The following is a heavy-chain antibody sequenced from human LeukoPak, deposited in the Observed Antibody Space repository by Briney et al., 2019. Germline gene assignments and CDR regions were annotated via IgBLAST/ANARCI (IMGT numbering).Heavy chain of an antibody. V-gene: IGHV3-48*03. CDR1: GFTFSSDE. CDR2: ISSSGSDI. CDR3: ARDASREGDRVEY. Sequence: PGGSLRLSCAASGFTFSSDEMNWVRQAPGKGLERVAYISSSGSDIYYADSVKGRFTISRDNPRNSLYLQMNSLRVEDTAVHYCARDASREGDRVEYWGQGTLVTVSS. D-gene: IGHD3-16*01. J-gene: IGHJ4*02.